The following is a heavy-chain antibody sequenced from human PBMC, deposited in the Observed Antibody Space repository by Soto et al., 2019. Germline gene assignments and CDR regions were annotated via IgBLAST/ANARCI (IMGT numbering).Heavy chain of an antibody. J-gene: IGHJ3*02. Sequence: QVQLVESGGGVVQLGRSLRLSCAASGFTFSSYGMHWVRQAPGKGLEWVAVISYDGSNKYYADSVKGRFTISRDNSKNTLYLQMNRLRAEDTAVYYCANLWILYHRAVAFDIWGQGTMVTVSS. CDR2: ISYDGSNK. CDR3: ANLWILYHRAVAFDI. CDR1: GFTFSSYG. V-gene: IGHV3-30*18. D-gene: IGHD2-2*03.